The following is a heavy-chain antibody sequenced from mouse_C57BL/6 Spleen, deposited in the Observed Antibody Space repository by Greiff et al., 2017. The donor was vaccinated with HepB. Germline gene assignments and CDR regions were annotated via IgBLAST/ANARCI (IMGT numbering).Heavy chain of an antibody. CDR1: GYTFTSYW. Sequence: QVQLQQPGAELVMPGASVKLSCKASGYTFTSYWMHWVKQRPGQGLEWIGEIDPSDSYTNYNQKFKGTSTLTVYKSSSTAYMQLSSLTSEDSAVYYCARGTPTGTCPDYWGQGTTLTVSS. D-gene: IGHD4-1*02. CDR2: IDPSDSYT. J-gene: IGHJ2*01. V-gene: IGHV1-69*01. CDR3: ARGTPTGTCPDY.